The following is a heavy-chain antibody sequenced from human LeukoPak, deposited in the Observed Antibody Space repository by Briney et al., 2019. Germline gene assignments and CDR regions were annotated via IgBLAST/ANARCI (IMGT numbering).Heavy chain of an antibody. CDR1: GGSFSGYY. J-gene: IGHJ4*02. CDR3: ARRGDYDSSGYNY. Sequence: SETLSLTCAVYGGSFSGYYWSWIRQPPGKGLEWIGEINHSGSTNYNPSLKSRVTISVDTSKNQFSLKLSSVTAADTAVYYCARRGDYDSSGYNYWGQGTLVTVSP. V-gene: IGHV4-34*01. CDR2: INHSGST. D-gene: IGHD3-22*01.